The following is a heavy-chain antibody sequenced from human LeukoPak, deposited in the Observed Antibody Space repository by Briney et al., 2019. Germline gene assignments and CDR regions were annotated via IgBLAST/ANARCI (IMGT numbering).Heavy chain of an antibody. CDR3: AREYSSSSGKNAFDV. CDR2: IKQDGNEK. J-gene: IGHJ3*01. CDR1: GFTFSSYG. V-gene: IGHV3-7*03. D-gene: IGHD6-6*01. Sequence: GGSLRLSCAASGFTFSSYGMHWVRQAPGKGLEWVANIKQDGNEKYYVDSVKGRFTISRDNAKNSLDLQMNSLRVEDTAVYYCAREYSSSSGKNAFDVWGQGTMVTVSS.